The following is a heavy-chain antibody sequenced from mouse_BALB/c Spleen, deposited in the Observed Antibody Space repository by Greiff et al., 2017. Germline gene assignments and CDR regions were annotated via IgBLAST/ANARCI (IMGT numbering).Heavy chain of an antibody. D-gene: IGHD1-1*01. V-gene: IGHV1S132*01. J-gene: IGHJ1*01. Sequence: VQLQQSGAELVKPGASVKLSCKTSGYTFASYWIQWVKQRPGQGLGWIGEIFPGTGTTYYNEKFKGKATLTIDTSSSTAYMQLSSLTSEDSAVYFCARRGYGSSLWYFDVWGAGTTVTVSS. CDR3: ARRGYGSSLWYFDV. CDR2: IFPGTGTT. CDR1: GYTFASYW.